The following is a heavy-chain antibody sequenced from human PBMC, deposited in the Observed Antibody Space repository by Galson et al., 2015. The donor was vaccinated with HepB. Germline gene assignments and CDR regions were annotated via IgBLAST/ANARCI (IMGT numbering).Heavy chain of an antibody. J-gene: IGHJ4*02. Sequence: SLRLSCAASGFTVSDNYMSWVRQAPGKGLEWVSLIYTGGRTYYADSVKGRFTISRDYSKNMLFLQMNSLRSEDTAVYYCARDSPPYDCWRGYFDHWGQGTLVTVSS. CDR1: GFTVSDNY. CDR3: ARDSPPYDCWRGYFDH. D-gene: IGHD3-3*01. CDR2: IYTGGRT. V-gene: IGHV3-66*02.